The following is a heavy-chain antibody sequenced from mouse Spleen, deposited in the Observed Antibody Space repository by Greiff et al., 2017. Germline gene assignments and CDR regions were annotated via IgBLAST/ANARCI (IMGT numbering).Heavy chain of an antibody. D-gene: IGHD2-1*01. CDR2: ISYDGSN. CDR1: GYSITSGYY. J-gene: IGHJ4*01. Sequence: EVKLVESGPGLVKPSQSLSLTCSVTGYSITSGYYWNWIRQFPGNKLEWMGYISYDGSNNYNPSLKNRISITRDTSKNQFFLKLNSVTTEDTATYYCARGNQYYAMDYWGQGTSVTVSS. V-gene: IGHV3-6*01. CDR3: ARGNQYYAMDY.